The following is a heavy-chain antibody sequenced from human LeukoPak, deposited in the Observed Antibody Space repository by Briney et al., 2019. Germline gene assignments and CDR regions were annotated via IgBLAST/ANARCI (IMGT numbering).Heavy chain of an antibody. J-gene: IGHJ3*02. V-gene: IGHV1-2*02. D-gene: IGHD6-6*01. Sequence: ASVKVSCKASGYTFTGYYMHWVRQAPGQGLECMGWINPNSGGTNYAQKFQGRVTMTRDTSISTAYMELSRLRSDDTAVYYCAASRIAARLWVRSDAFDIWGQGTMVTVSS. CDR2: INPNSGGT. CDR1: GYTFTGYY. CDR3: AASRIAARLWVRSDAFDI.